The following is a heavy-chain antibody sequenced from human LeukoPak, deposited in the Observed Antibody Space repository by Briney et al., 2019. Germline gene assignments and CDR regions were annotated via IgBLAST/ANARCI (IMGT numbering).Heavy chain of an antibody. V-gene: IGHV4-59*01. D-gene: IGHD2-15*01. J-gene: IGHJ6*03. CDR2: INYSGST. CDR3: ARGAGYCSGGSCYSHYYYYYMDV. Sequence: SETLSLTCTVSGGSISSYYWSWIRQPPGKGLEWIGYINYSGSTNYNPSLKSRVTISVDASKNQFSLKLSSVTAADTAVYYCARGAGYCSGGSCYSHYYYYYMDVWGKGTTVTVSS. CDR1: GGSISSYY.